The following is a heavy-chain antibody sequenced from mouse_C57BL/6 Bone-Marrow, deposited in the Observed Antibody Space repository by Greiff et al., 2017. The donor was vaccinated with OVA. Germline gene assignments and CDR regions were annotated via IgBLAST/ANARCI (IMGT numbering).Heavy chain of an antibody. CDR2: IYPGDGDT. J-gene: IGHJ4*01. CDR3: ERLGNGYYVYYAMDY. CDR1: GYAFSSSW. Sequence: VQLQESGPELVKPGASVKISCKASGYAFSSSWMNWVKQRPGKGLEWSGRIYPGDGDTNYNGKFKGKATLTADKSSSTAYMQLSSLTSEDSAVYFCERLGNGYYVYYAMDYWGQGTSVTVSS. D-gene: IGHD2-3*01. V-gene: IGHV1-82*01.